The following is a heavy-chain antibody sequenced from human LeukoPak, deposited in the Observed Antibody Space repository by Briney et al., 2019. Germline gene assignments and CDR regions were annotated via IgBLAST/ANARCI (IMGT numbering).Heavy chain of an antibody. Sequence: PGGSLRLSCAGSGFTFSNYDMNWVRQAPGKGLEWVSSISRSGSYINYADSVKGRFTISRDNAKNSLYLQMNSLRAEDTAVYYCARPYSSGWDNWFDPWGQGTLVTVSS. CDR3: ARPYSSGWDNWFDP. V-gene: IGHV3-21*01. CDR2: ISRSGSYI. D-gene: IGHD6-19*01. J-gene: IGHJ5*02. CDR1: GFTFSNYD.